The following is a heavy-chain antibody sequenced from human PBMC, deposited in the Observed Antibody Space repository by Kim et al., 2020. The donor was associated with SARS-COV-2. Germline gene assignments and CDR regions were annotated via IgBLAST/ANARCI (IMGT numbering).Heavy chain of an antibody. V-gene: IGHV3-30*02. CDR3: AKAVGSHDTTGMDV. D-gene: IGHD3-22*01. Sequence: ADSVKGRFTISRDNSNNTLSLRMNSLRAEDTAVYYCAKAVGSHDTTGMDVWGQGTTVTASS. J-gene: IGHJ6*02.